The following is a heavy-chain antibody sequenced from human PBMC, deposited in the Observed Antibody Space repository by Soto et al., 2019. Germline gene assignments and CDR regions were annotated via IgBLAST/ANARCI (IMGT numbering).Heavy chain of an antibody. Sequence: EVQLVESGGGLVRPGGSLRLSCAASGFSFSIYNMSWVRQAPGKGLEWVSFIGSSSNYIYYADSVKGRFTISRDNAKNSLFLQMNNLRAEDTAVYFCARDERSVAVAPFFDYWGQGTQVTVSS. J-gene: IGHJ4*02. V-gene: IGHV3-21*01. CDR1: GFSFSIYN. CDR2: IGSSSNYI. D-gene: IGHD6-19*01. CDR3: ARDERSVAVAPFFDY.